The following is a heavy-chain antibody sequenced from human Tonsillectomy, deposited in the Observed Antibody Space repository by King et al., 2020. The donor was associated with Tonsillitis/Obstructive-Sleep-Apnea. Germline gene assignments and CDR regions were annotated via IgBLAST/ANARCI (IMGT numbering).Heavy chain of an antibody. V-gene: IGHV3-48*03. CDR2: ISTSGRTM. D-gene: IGHD2-2*01. CDR3: ARVCSSISCYEYYFDY. J-gene: IGHJ4*02. CDR1: GFTFIDYE. Sequence: VQLVESGGGLVQPGGSLRLSCAASGFTFIDYEINWVRQAPGKGLEWVSYISTSGRTMYYADSVKGRFTISRDNAKKSLYLQMNSLRAEDTAVYYCARVCSSISCYEYYFDYWGLGTLVTVSS.